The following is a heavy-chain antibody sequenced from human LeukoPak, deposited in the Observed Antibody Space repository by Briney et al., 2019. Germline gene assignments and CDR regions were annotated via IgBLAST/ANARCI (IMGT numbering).Heavy chain of an antibody. D-gene: IGHD3-3*01. V-gene: IGHV4-34*01. CDR2: IYYSGSS. CDR3: ASLRERSYYARGFDY. CDR1: GASFSGFH. Sequence: SETLSLTCAVYGASFSGFHWSWIRQPPGKGLEWIGSIYYSGSSYYNPSLKSRVTISVDTSKNQFSLKLSSVTAADTAVYYCASLRERSYYARGFDYWGQGTLVTVSS. J-gene: IGHJ4*02.